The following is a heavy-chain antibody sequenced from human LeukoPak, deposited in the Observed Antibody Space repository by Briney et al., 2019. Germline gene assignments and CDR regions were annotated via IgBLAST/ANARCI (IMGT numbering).Heavy chain of an antibody. Sequence: KASETLSLTCTVSGGSISSGDYYWTWIRQHPGKGLEWIGYTYHSGNTYYNPSLKSRVTISVDTSKNQFSLKLSSVTAADTAVYYCARHGYIYVDYWGQGTLVTVSS. J-gene: IGHJ4*02. CDR3: ARHGYIYVDY. D-gene: IGHD5-18*01. CDR2: TYHSGNT. CDR1: GGSISSGDYY. V-gene: IGHV4-31*03.